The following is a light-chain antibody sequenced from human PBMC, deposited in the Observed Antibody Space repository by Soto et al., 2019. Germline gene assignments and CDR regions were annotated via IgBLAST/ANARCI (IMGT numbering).Light chain of an antibody. CDR3: QKYNSGPPVT. J-gene: IGKJ3*01. V-gene: IGKV1-27*01. CDR1: QGISNY. Sequence: DIQMTQSPSSLSASVGDRVTITCRASQGISNYLAWYQQKPGQVPKLLIYAASTLQPGVPSRFSRSVSETDFTLTIRSLQPEDVGSYYCQKYNSGPPVTFGPGTKVDIK. CDR2: AAS.